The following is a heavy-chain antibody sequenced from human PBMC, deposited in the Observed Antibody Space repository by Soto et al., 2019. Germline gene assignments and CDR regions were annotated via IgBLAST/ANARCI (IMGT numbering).Heavy chain of an antibody. CDR1: GFTFSSYG. CDR2: IWYDGSNK. CDR3: ARDCRRVCSSYLAFSPKCCDDAFDI. Sequence: QVQLVESGGGVVQPGRSLRLSCAASGFTFSSYGMHWVRQAPGKGLEWVAVIWYDGSNKYYADSVKGRFTISRDNSKKTLYPQMDSLRAEDTAVYYCARDCRRVCSSYLAFSPKCCDDAFDIWGQGTMVTVSS. D-gene: IGHD6-13*01. V-gene: IGHV3-33*01. J-gene: IGHJ3*02.